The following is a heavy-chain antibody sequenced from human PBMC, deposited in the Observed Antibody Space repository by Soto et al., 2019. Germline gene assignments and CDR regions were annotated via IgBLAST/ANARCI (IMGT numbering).Heavy chain of an antibody. CDR2: ISSSSSYI. CDR1: SVVFSHGW. CDR3: ARVAL. V-gene: IGHV3-21*01. J-gene: IGHJ3*01. Sequence: GGSLRLSCVDSSVVFSHGWMYWVRQAPGKGLEWVSSISSSSSYIYYADSVKGRFTISRDNAKNSLYLQMNSLRAEDTAVYYRARVALWGQGTMVTVSS.